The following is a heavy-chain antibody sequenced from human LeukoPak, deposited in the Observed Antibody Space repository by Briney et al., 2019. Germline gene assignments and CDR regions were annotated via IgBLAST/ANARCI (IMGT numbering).Heavy chain of an antibody. CDR2: IYYSGST. CDR3: ARVRYYDFWSGANDAFDI. J-gene: IGHJ3*02. Sequence: PSETLSLTCSVSGGSISSYYWSWIRRPPGKGLEWVGYIYYSGSTNYNPSLKSRVTISVDTSKNQFSLKLSSVTAADTAVYYCARVRYYDFWSGANDAFDIWGQGTMVTVSS. CDR1: GGSISSYY. V-gene: IGHV4-59*01. D-gene: IGHD3-3*01.